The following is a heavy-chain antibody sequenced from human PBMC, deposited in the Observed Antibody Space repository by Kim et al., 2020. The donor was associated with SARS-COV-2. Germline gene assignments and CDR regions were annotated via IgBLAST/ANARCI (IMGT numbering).Heavy chain of an antibody. Sequence: ASVKVSCKASGYTFTSYGISWVRQAPGQGLEWMGWISAYNGNTNYAQKLQGRVTMTTDTSTSTAYMELRSLRSDDTAVYYCARDSGGGGAVVPAAWDLGGWNYYMDVWGKGTTVTVSS. J-gene: IGHJ6*03. CDR1: GYTFTSYG. V-gene: IGHV1-18*01. CDR2: ISAYNGNT. D-gene: IGHD2-2*01. CDR3: ARDSGGGGAVVPAAWDLGGWNYYMDV.